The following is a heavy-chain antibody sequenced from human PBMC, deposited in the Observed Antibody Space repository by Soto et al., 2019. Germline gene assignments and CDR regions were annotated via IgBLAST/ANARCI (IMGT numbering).Heavy chain of an antibody. V-gene: IGHV1-69*02. CDR3: ARVYYDYIWGSYPKDAFDI. J-gene: IGHJ3*02. D-gene: IGHD3-16*02. CDR1: GGTFSSYT. CDR2: NIPILGIA. Sequence: QVQLVQSGAEVKKPGSSVKVSCKASGGTFSSYTISWVRQAPGQGLEWMGRNIPILGIANYAQKFQGRVTITADKSTSTAYMELSSLRSEDTAVYYCARVYYDYIWGSYPKDAFDIWGQGTMVTVSS.